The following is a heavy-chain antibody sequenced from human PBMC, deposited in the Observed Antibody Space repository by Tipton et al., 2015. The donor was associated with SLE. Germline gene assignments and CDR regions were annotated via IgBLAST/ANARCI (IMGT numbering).Heavy chain of an antibody. Sequence: TLSLTCTVSGGSIGSSSYYWGWIRQPPGKGLEWIGYIYYSGSTYYNPSLKSRVTISVDTSKNQFSLKLSSVTAADTAVYYCAREGCSSTSCYGYYYMDVWGKGTTVTVSS. CDR1: GGSIGSSSYY. D-gene: IGHD2-2*01. J-gene: IGHJ6*03. CDR3: AREGCSSTSCYGYYYMDV. V-gene: IGHV4-31*03. CDR2: IYYSGST.